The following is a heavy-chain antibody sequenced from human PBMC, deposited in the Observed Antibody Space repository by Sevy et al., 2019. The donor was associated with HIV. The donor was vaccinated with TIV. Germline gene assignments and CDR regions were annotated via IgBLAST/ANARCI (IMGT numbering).Heavy chain of an antibody. D-gene: IGHD5-12*01. CDR2: IYYTGST. V-gene: IGHV4-59*01. CDR3: ARAPPVRSGDDSLNWFDP. J-gene: IGHJ5*02. CDR1: GGSISAYY. Sequence: GSLSLTCTVSGGSISAYYWSWIRQPPGKPLEYIGYIYYTGSTNYNPSLKSRVTISVDTSKNQFSLKLNSVTAADTAVYFCARAPPVRSGDDSLNWFDPWGQGTLVTVSS.